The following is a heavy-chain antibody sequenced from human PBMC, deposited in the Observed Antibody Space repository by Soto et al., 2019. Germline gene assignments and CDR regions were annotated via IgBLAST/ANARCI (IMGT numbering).Heavy chain of an antibody. CDR1: GFTLVDYG. Sequence: SRRLSWSASGFTLVDYGMHWIRQAPGKGLEWVSGISWNSGSIGYADSVKGRFTISRDNAKNSLYLQMNSLRAEDTALYYCAKDAIVRAHGAFDICGQGTMLTVSS. CDR2: ISWNSGSI. V-gene: IGHV3-9*01. CDR3: AKDAIVRAHGAFDI. D-gene: IGHD3-22*01. J-gene: IGHJ3*02.